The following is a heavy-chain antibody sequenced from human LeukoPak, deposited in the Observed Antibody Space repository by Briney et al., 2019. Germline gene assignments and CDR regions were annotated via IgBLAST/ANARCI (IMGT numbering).Heavy chain of an antibody. J-gene: IGHJ4*02. Sequence: ASVKVSCKVSGYTLTELSMHWVRQAPGKGLEWMGGFDPEDGETIYAQKFQGRVTMTEDTSTDTAYMELSSLRSEDAAVYYCATGPYYDFWSGNYFDYWGQGTLVTVSS. D-gene: IGHD3-3*01. CDR2: FDPEDGET. CDR3: ATGPYYDFWSGNYFDY. V-gene: IGHV1-24*01. CDR1: GYTLTELS.